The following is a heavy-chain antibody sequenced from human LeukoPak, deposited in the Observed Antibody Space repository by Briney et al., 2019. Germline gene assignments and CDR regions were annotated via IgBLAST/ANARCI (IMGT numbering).Heavy chain of an antibody. CDR2: IYYSGST. Sequence: SETLSLTCTVSGGSISSSSYYWGWIRQPPGKGLEWIGSIYYSGSTYYNPSLKSRVTISVDTSKNQFSLKPSSVTAADTAVYYCARVYNWNSSGLGAPRDWGRGTQVTVSS. CDR1: GGSISSSSYY. D-gene: IGHD1-7*01. J-gene: IGHJ4*02. CDR3: ARVYNWNSSGLGAPRD. V-gene: IGHV4-39*07.